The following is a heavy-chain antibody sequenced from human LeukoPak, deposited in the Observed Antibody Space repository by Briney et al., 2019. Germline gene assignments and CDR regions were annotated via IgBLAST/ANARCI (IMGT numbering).Heavy chain of an antibody. V-gene: IGHV1-2*02. CDR3: ASAATVTTGNYYYGMDV. Sequence: ASVKVSCKASGCTFTGYYMHWVRQAPGQGLEWMGWINPNSGGTNYAQKFQGRVTMTRDTSISTAYMELSRLRSDDTAVYYCASAATVTTGNYYYGMDVWGQGTTVTVSS. J-gene: IGHJ6*02. D-gene: IGHD4-17*01. CDR2: INPNSGGT. CDR1: GCTFTGYY.